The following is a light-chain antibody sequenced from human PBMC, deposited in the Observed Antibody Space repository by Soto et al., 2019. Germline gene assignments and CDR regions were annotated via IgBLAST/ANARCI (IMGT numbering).Light chain of an antibody. Sequence: IQMTQSPSSLSANVGDRVTITCRASQSISSYLNWYQQKPGKAPKLLIYAASSLQSGVPSRFSGSGSGTDFTLTISSLQPEDFATYYCQQSYSTRWTFGQGSKV. CDR2: AAS. CDR3: QQSYSTRWT. V-gene: IGKV1-39*01. J-gene: IGKJ1*01. CDR1: QSISSY.